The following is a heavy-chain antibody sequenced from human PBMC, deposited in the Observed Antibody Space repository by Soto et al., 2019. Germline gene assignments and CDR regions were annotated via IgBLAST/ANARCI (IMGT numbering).Heavy chain of an antibody. Sequence: EVQLLESGGGLVQPGGSLRLSCAASGFTFSSYAMSWVRQAPGKGLEWVSTISGSGGSAYYADSVKGRFTISRDNSKNTLYLQMNSLRAEDTAVFSCARRTSGWYLDYWGQGTLVTVSS. V-gene: IGHV3-23*01. J-gene: IGHJ4*02. CDR3: ARRTSGWYLDY. CDR2: ISGSGGSA. CDR1: GFTFSSYA. D-gene: IGHD6-19*01.